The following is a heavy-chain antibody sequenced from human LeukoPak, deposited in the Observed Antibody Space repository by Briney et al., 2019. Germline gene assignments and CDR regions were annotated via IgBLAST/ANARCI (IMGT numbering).Heavy chain of an antibody. CDR2: ISYDGSNK. D-gene: IGHD3-22*01. CDR1: GFTFSSYA. J-gene: IGHJ4*02. V-gene: IGHV3-30-3*01. Sequence: GGSLRLSCAASGFTFSSYAMHWVRQAPGKGLEWVAVISYDGSNKYYADSMKGRFTISRDNSKNTLYLQMNSLRAEDTAVYYCAKADYYDSSGYYYFDYWGQGTLVTVSS. CDR3: AKADYYDSSGYYYFDY.